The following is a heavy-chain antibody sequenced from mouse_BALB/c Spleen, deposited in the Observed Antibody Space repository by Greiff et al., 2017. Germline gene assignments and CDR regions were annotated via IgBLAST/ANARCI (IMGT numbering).Heavy chain of an antibody. V-gene: IGHV1S29*02. D-gene: IGHD1-1*01. Sequence: VQLQQSGPELVKPGASVKISCKASGYTFTDYNMHWVKQSHGKSLEWIGYIYPYNGGTGYNQKFKSKATLTVDNSSSTAYMELRSLTSEDSAVYYCARHGSSYDYFDYWGQGTTLTVSS. J-gene: IGHJ2*01. CDR2: IYPYNGGT. CDR1: GYTFTDYN. CDR3: ARHGSSYDYFDY.